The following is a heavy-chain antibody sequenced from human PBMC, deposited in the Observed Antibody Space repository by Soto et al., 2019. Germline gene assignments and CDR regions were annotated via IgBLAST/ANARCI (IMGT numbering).Heavy chain of an antibody. D-gene: IGHD3-10*01. CDR2: ISAYNGNT. J-gene: IGHJ4*02. V-gene: IGHV1-18*01. Sequence: QVQLVQSGAEVKKPGASVKVSCKASGYTFTSYGISWVRQAPGQGLEWMGWISAYNGNTNYAQKLQGRVTMTTDTSTRTACMELRSLRSDDTAVYYCASDLRGPTMVRGVIGYWGQGTLVTVSS. CDR3: ASDLRGPTMVRGVIGY. CDR1: GYTFTSYG.